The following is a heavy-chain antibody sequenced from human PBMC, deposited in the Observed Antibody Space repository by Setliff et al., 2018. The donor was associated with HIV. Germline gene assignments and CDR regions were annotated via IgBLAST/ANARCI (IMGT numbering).Heavy chain of an antibody. CDR1: GCRFRSYW. Sequence: GYLRLSCAASGCRFRSYWMSWVRQAPGKGLESVANVKQDGTETLYVDSVKGRFTISRDNANNIVYLQMNSLRVEDTAVYFCARWGSGSYERVFDYWGQGMLVTVSS. CDR2: VKQDGTET. D-gene: IGHD1-26*01. J-gene: IGHJ4*02. V-gene: IGHV3-7*01. CDR3: ARWGSGSYERVFDY.